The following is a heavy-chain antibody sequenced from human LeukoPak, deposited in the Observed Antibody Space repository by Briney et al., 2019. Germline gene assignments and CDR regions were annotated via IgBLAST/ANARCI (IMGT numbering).Heavy chain of an antibody. D-gene: IGHD2-2*01. CDR3: ARGTENQLPFLDD. Sequence: GASVKVSCKAPGRPFISYHLHWVRQAPGQGLEWMGIIHPSGGSTTYAQKFQGRVSLTRDTSTSTVCMDLSSLRSEDTAVYYCARGTENQLPFLDDWGQGTLVIVSS. J-gene: IGHJ4*02. CDR2: IHPSGGST. V-gene: IGHV1-46*01. CDR1: GRPFISYH.